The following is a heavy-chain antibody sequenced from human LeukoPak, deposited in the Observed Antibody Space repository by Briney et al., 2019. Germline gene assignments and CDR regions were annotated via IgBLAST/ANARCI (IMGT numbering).Heavy chain of an antibody. D-gene: IGHD3-10*01. CDR1: GFTFSSYG. J-gene: IGHJ5*02. CDR3: ARESVSGLLWFGEHTTDNWFDP. V-gene: IGHV3-33*01. Sequence: GGSLRLSCAASGFTFSSYGMHWVRQAPGKGLEWVAVIWYDGSNKYYADSVKGRFTISRDNSKNTLYLQMNSLRAEHTAVYYCARESVSGLLWFGEHTTDNWFDPWGQRTLVTVSS. CDR2: IWYDGSNK.